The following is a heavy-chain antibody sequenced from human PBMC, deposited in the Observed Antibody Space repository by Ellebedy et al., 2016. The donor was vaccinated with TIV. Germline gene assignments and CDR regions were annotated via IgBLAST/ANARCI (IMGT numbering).Heavy chain of an antibody. CDR1: GFIVSLYA. J-gene: IGHJ4*02. V-gene: IGHV3-23*01. CDR3: AKLKGFMITLGDSYDS. Sequence: GESLKISCAASGFIVSLYAMSWVRQAPGKGLEWVSSINGKGDTTYHADSVRGRFTISRDNFKKTLYLQMNSLKTDDTAVYYCAKLKGFMITLGDSYDSWGQGTLVAVSS. D-gene: IGHD3-16*01. CDR2: INGKGDTT.